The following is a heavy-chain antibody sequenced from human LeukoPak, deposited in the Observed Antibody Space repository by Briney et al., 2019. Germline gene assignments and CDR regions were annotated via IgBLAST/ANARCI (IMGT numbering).Heavy chain of an antibody. CDR2: IYSGGST. CDR3: ARVLRYEGFDY. CDR1: GFTVSSNY. J-gene: IGHJ4*02. Sequence: PGGSLRLSCAASGFTVSSNYMSWVRQAPGKGLEWVSVIYSGGSTYYADSVKGRFTISRDNSKNTLYLQMNSLRAENTAVYYYARVLRYEGFDYWGQGTLVTVSS. V-gene: IGHV3-53*01. D-gene: IGHD2-15*01.